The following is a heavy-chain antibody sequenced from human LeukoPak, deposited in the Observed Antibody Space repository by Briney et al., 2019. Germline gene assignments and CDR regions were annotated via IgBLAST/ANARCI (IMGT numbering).Heavy chain of an antibody. J-gene: IGHJ4*02. CDR2: MYSAGST. D-gene: IGHD3-10*01. Sequence: PGGSLRLSCAASGFIVSSSYMSWVRQAPGKGLEWVSIMYSAGSTYYADSVRGRFTISRDSSKNTVSLQMNSLRVEDTAVYYCASGGTGARKYYSDPFHYWGQGTLVTVSS. CDR1: GFIVSSSY. CDR3: ASGGTGARKYYSDPFHY. V-gene: IGHV3-53*01.